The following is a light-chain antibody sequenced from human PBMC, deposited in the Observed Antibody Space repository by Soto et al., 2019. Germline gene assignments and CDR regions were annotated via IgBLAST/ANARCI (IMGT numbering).Light chain of an antibody. CDR2: KAS. J-gene: IGKJ2*01. CDR1: QSISSW. CDR3: QQYTSLYT. V-gene: IGKV1-5*03. Sequence: DIQMTQSPSTLSASVGDRVTITCRASQSISSWLAWYQQKPGKAPKLLIYKASSLESGVPSRFSGSGSGTEFTLTISSLQPDDFATYYCQQYTSLYTFGHGTKLEIK.